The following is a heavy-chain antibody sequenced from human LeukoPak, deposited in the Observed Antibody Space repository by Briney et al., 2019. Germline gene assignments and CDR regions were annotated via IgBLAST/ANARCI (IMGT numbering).Heavy chain of an antibody. Sequence: GGSLRLSCAASGFTFSSYGMSWVRQAPGKGLEWVSAMSGSGGSTYYADSVKGRFTISRDSSKDTLYLQMNSLRAEDTAVYYCAKDGPMYYDSSGYYYRFDWFDPWGQGTLVTVSS. D-gene: IGHD3-22*01. CDR3: AKDGPMYYDSSGYYYRFDWFDP. CDR2: MSGSGGST. CDR1: GFTFSSYG. J-gene: IGHJ5*02. V-gene: IGHV3-23*01.